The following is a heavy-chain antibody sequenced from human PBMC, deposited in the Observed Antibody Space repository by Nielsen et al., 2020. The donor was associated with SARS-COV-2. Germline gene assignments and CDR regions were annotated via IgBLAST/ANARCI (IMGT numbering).Heavy chain of an antibody. J-gene: IGHJ4*02. CDR3: AREYLKKARGYSYGYGY. D-gene: IGHD5-18*01. CDR2: IWYDGSNK. Sequence: GESLKISCAASGFTFSSYGMHWVRQAPGKGLEWVAVIWYDGSNKYYADSVKGRFTISRDNSKNTLYLQMNSLRAEDTAVYYCAREYLKKARGYSYGYGYWGQVTLVTVSS. CDR1: GFTFSSYG. V-gene: IGHV3-33*01.